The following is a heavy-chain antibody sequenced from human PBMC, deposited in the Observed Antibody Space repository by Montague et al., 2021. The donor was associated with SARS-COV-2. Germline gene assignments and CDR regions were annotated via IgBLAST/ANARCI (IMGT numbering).Heavy chain of an antibody. Sequence: TLSLICTVSGGSVSSRSHFWSWIRQPAGKGLEWIGHIYATGSAKYNPSLESRVTISVDTSNNQFSLRLNSVTAADTAVYYCTRVVVVVPASPAPTLFDPWGQGILVTVSS. CDR3: TRVVVVVPASPAPTLFDP. CDR2: IYATGSA. V-gene: IGHV4-61*09. D-gene: IGHD2-15*01. CDR1: GGSVSSRSHF. J-gene: IGHJ5*02.